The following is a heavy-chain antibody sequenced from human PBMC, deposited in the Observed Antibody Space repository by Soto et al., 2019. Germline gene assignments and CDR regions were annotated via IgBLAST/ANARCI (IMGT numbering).Heavy chain of an antibody. V-gene: IGHV4-4*07. CDR3: ARESGENWTYEAH. J-gene: IGHJ1*01. CDR1: GAYVSDFS. CDR2: ITVNGIT. D-gene: IGHD1-7*01. Sequence: SETLSLTCTVSGAYVSDFSWSWIRQPAGKGLEWIGRITVNGITQYTPSFRSRVTMSMDTSRNQFSLNLQTATAADTALYYCARESGENWTYEAHWGQGTLVTVSS.